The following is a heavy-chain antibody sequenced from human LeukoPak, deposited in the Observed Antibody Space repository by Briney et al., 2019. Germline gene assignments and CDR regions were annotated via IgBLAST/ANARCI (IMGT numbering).Heavy chain of an antibody. J-gene: IGHJ4*02. D-gene: IGHD2-21*01. Sequence: PSETLSLTCAVYGEYLSTYHYSWIRQSPRERVGWIGEINPSGSTNYNPSLKGRVTISVDTSRNQFSLSLTSVTAADAAMYYCARPGLAYCDGDCYSTEGYFFDYWNQSTLVAVSS. CDR3: ARPGLAYCDGDCYSTEGYFFDY. CDR2: INPSGST. CDR1: GEYLSTYH. V-gene: IGHV4-34*01.